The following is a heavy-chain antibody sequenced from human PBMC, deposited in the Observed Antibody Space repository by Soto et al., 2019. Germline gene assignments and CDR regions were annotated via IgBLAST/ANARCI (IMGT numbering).Heavy chain of an antibody. D-gene: IGHD6-19*01. V-gene: IGHV1-69*13. CDR3: ARDYRTAVAGNDYYYGMDV. CDR1: GGTFSSYS. Sequence: SXKGSCKASGGTFSSYSISWVRQAPGQGLDWMGGIIPIFGTANYAQKFQGRVTITADESTSTAYMELSSLRSEDTAVYYCARDYRTAVAGNDYYYGMDVWAQGTTVTVSS. J-gene: IGHJ6*02. CDR2: IIPIFGTA.